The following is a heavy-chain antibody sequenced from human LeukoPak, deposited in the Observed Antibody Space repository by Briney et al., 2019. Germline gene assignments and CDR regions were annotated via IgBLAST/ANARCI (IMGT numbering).Heavy chain of an antibody. V-gene: IGHV4-39*01. CDR1: AGSISSSSYY. CDR2: FYYSGST. Sequence: SQTLSLTCTVSAGSISSSSYYWGWIRQPPWKGLEWIGSFYYSGSTYYNPSLMSRVTISVATSKNQFSLKVNSVTAADTAVYYCARLIRATDYFDNWGQGTLVTVSS. J-gene: IGHJ4*02. CDR3: ARLIRATDYFDN. D-gene: IGHD1-26*01.